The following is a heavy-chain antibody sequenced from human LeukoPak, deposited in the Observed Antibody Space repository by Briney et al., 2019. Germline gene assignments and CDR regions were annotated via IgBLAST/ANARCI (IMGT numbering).Heavy chain of an antibody. CDR1: GGSISSTSDY. J-gene: IGHJ6*02. CDR2: IYYRGST. Sequence: SETLSLTCTVSGGSISSTSDYWGWIRQPPGKGLEWIGSIYYRGSTHYNASLKSRVTISVDTSKKQFSLKLSSVTAADTAVYHCARLETTVTALDYWGQGTTVTVSS. D-gene: IGHD4-17*01. CDR3: ARLETTVTALDY. V-gene: IGHV4-39*01.